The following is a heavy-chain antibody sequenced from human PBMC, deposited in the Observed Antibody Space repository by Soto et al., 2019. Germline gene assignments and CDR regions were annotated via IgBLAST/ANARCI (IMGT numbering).Heavy chain of an antibody. Sequence: GASVKVSCKASGYTFTSYYMHWVRQVPGQGLEWMGIINASGGSTSYAQKFQGRVSLTRDTSTSTVYMELSSLRSEDTAVYYCARYGSSCLDYWGQGTLVTVSS. CDR3: ARYGSSCLDY. J-gene: IGHJ4*02. D-gene: IGHD6-13*01. CDR2: INASGGST. V-gene: IGHV1-46*03. CDR1: GYTFTSYY.